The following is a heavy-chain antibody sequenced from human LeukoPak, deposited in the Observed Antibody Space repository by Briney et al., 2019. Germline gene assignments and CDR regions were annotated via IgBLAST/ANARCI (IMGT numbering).Heavy chain of an antibody. Sequence: ASVEVSCKVSGYTLTELSMHWVRQAPGKGLEWMGGFDPEDGETIYAQKFQGRVTMTEDTSTDTAYMELSSLRSEDTAVYYCATANYDSSGYHPYDLDYWGQGTLVTVSS. J-gene: IGHJ4*02. CDR2: FDPEDGET. D-gene: IGHD3-22*01. CDR1: GYTLTELS. CDR3: ATANYDSSGYHPYDLDY. V-gene: IGHV1-24*01.